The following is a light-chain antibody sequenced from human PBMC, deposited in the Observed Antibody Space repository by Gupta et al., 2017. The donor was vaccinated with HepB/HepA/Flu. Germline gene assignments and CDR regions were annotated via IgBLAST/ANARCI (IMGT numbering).Light chain of an antibody. CDR2: VGS. CDR1: QSLLHSNGYNY. CDR3: MQRLQTPQVT. J-gene: IGKJ5*01. Sequence: EIVLTLSLLSLPVTPGEPASISCRSSQSLLHSNGYNYLDWYQQKPGQSPQLLIYVGSNRASGVPDRFSGSGSGTDXTLKISXVEAEDVGIYYCMQRLQTPQVTFGXGTRLEIK. V-gene: IGKV2-28*01.